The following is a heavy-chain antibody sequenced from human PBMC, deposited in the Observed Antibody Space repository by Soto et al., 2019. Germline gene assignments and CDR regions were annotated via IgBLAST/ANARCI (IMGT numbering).Heavy chain of an antibody. CDR2: ISYDGSNK. D-gene: IGHD5-18*01. V-gene: IGHV3-30*18. J-gene: IGHJ4*02. Sequence: QVQLVESGGGVVQPGRSLRLSCAASGFTFSSYGMHRVRQAPGKGLEWVAVISYDGSNKYYADSVKGRFTISRDNSKNTLYLQMNSLRAEDTAVYYCAKAGRLRGGYSYTLDYWGQGTLVTVSS. CDR1: GFTFSSYG. CDR3: AKAGRLRGGYSYTLDY.